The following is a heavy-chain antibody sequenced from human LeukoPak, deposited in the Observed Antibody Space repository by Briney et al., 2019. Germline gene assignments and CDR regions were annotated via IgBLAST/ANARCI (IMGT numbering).Heavy chain of an antibody. CDR2: IKHDGSEK. V-gene: IGHV3-7*01. D-gene: IGHD3-10*01. CDR3: VRDGDYHFDY. J-gene: IGHJ4*02. CDR1: GYSFTSYW. Sequence: GESLKISCKGSGYSFTSYWIGWVRQAPGKGLEWVANIKHDGSEKYYVDSVKGRFTISRDNAKNSLYLQMNSLRDEDTAVYYCVRDGDYHFDYWGQGTLVTVSS.